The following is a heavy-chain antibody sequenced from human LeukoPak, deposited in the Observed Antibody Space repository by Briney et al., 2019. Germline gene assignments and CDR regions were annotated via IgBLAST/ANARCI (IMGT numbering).Heavy chain of an antibody. Sequence: SQTLSLTCTVSGGSISSGSYYWSWIRQPPGKGLEWIGRSYTSGSTNYNPSLKSRVPISVDTSKNQFSLKLSSVTAADTAVYYCARDRAAYCGGDCYPNWFDTWGQGTLVTVSS. D-gene: IGHD2-21*02. CDR3: ARDRAAYCGGDCYPNWFDT. CDR2: SYTSGST. J-gene: IGHJ5*02. V-gene: IGHV4-61*02. CDR1: GGSISSGSYY.